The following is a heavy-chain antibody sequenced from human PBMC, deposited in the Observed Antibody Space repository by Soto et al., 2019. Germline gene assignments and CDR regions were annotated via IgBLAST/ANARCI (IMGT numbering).Heavy chain of an antibody. CDR2: INPNIGGT. J-gene: IGHJ4*02. CDR3: AGGETHGFDY. D-gene: IGHD3-16*01. CDR1: GYTFTDYY. V-gene: IGHV1-2*02. Sequence: ASVKVSCKASGYTFTDYYLLWVRQAPGQGLEWMGWINPNIGGTNYAQKFQGRVTISVDTSKNQFSLKLSSVTAADTAVYYCAGGETHGFDYWGQGTLVTVS.